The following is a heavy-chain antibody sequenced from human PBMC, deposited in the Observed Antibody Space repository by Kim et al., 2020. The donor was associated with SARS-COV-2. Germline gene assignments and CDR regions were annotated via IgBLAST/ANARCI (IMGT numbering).Heavy chain of an antibody. V-gene: IGHV3-11*05. Sequence: GGSLRLSCAASGFTFSDYYMSWIRQAPGKGLEWVSYISSSSSYTNYADSVKGRFTISRDNAKNSLYLQMNSLRAEDTAVYYCARDSPDIVVVPADYGMDVWGQGTTVTVSS. CDR2: ISSSSSYT. J-gene: IGHJ6*02. CDR1: GFTFSDYY. CDR3: ARDSPDIVVVPADYGMDV. D-gene: IGHD2-2*01.